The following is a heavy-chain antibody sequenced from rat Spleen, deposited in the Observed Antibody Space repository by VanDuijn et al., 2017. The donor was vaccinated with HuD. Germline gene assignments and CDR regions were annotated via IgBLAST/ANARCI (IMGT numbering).Heavy chain of an antibody. V-gene: IGHV2-43*01. D-gene: IGHD1-4*01. CDR1: GFSLTRYH. CDR2: IWTGGGT. Sequence: QVQLKESGPGLVQPSQTLSLTCTVSGFSLTRYHVSWVRQPPGKGLEWMGVIWTGGGTSYNSAVQSRLSISRDTSKSQVFLKVNSLQPEDTGTYYCAILEGITSDWFAYWGQGTLVTVSS. J-gene: IGHJ3*01. CDR3: AILEGITSDWFAY.